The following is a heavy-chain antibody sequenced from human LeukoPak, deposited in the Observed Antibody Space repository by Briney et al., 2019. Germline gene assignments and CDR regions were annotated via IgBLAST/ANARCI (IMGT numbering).Heavy chain of an antibody. D-gene: IGHD5-18*01. Sequence: PGGSLGLSCAASGFTFRSYAMQWVRQAPGKGLEWVSYITYNSGTIFYADSVKGRFTISRDNAKDSLYLQMSSLRDEDTAVHYCAKDSGDSYADDYWGQGILVTVSS. J-gene: IGHJ4*02. CDR2: ITYNSGTI. CDR3: AKDSGDSYADDY. V-gene: IGHV3-48*02. CDR1: GFTFRSYA.